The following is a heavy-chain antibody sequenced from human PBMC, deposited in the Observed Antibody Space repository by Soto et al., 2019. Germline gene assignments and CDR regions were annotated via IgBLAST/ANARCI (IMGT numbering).Heavy chain of an antibody. J-gene: IGHJ4*02. Sequence: GSLRLSCAASGFTFSSYSMNWVRQAPGKGLEWVSYISSSSSTIYYADSVKGRFTISRDNAKNSLYLQMNSLRDEDTAVYYCAKELGGNSGLHYWGQGTLVTVSS. D-gene: IGHD2-21*02. CDR2: ISSSSSTI. CDR1: GFTFSSYS. CDR3: AKELGGNSGLHY. V-gene: IGHV3-48*02.